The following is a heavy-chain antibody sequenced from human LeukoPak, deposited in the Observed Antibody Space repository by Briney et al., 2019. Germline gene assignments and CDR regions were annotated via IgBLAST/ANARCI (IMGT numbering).Heavy chain of an antibody. CDR1: GYTFTGYY. CDR3: ARGGLWFGSQDHLYYFDY. V-gene: IGHV1-2*04. D-gene: IGHD3-10*01. CDR2: INPNSGGT. J-gene: IGHJ4*02. Sequence: ASVKVSCKASGYTFTGYYMHWVRQAPGQGLEWMGWINPNSGGTNYAQKFQGWVTMTRDTSISTAYMELSRLRSDDTAVYYCARGGLWFGSQDHLYYFDYWGQGTLVTFSS.